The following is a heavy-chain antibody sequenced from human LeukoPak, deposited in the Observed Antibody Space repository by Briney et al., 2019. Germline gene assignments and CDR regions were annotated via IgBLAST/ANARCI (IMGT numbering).Heavy chain of an antibody. CDR3: ARDRSGNMGYSSTSCYYYYYYGMDV. J-gene: IGHJ6*02. CDR1: GYTFTSYG. D-gene: IGHD2-2*01. V-gene: IGHV1-18*01. CDR2: ISAYNGNT. Sequence: GASVKVSCKASGYTFTSYGISWVRQAPGQGLEWMGWISAYNGNTNYAQKLQGRVTMTTDTSTSTAYMELRSLRSDDTAVYYCARDRSGNMGYSSTSCYYYYYYGMDVWGQGTTVTVSS.